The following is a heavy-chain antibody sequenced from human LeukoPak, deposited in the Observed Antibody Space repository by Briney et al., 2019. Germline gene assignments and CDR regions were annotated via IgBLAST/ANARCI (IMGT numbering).Heavy chain of an antibody. V-gene: IGHV4-39*01. CDR1: GGSISISNYY. CDR2: ISYSGT. Sequence: SETLSLTCTVSGGSISISNYYWGWIRQPPGRGLEWIGSISYSGTYYNPSLKSRLTISVDTSKNHFSLNLRSVTAADTAVYYCARRTSNPVGAIDYWGQGTLVTLSS. CDR3: ARRTSNPVGAIDY. D-gene: IGHD1-26*01. J-gene: IGHJ4*02.